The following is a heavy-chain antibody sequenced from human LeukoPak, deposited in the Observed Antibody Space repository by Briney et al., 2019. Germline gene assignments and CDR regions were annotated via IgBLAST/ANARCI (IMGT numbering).Heavy chain of an antibody. CDR1: GGSFSGYY. CDR3: ARGRAARRPFDY. V-gene: IGHV4-34*01. Sequence: SETLSLTCAVYGGSFSGYYWSWIRQLPGKGLEWIGEINHSGSTNYNPSLKSRVTISVDTSKNQFSLKLSSVTAADTAVYYCARGRAARRPFDYWGQGTLVTVSS. D-gene: IGHD6-6*01. J-gene: IGHJ4*02. CDR2: INHSGST.